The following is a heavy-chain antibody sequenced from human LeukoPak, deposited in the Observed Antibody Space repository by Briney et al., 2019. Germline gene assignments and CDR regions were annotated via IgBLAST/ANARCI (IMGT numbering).Heavy chain of an antibody. CDR2: ISAYNGNT. J-gene: IGHJ3*02. Sequence: GASVKVSCKASGYTFTSYGISWVRQAPGQGLEWMGWISAYNGNTNYAQKLQGRVTMTTDTSTSTAYMELRSLRSDNTAVYYCARDAGDPVQLERRAGAFDIWGQGTMVTVSS. V-gene: IGHV1-18*01. D-gene: IGHD1-1*01. CDR1: GYTFTSYG. CDR3: ARDAGDPVQLERRAGAFDI.